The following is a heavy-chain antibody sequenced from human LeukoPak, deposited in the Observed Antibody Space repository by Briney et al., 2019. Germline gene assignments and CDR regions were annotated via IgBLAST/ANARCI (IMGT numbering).Heavy chain of an antibody. CDR1: GGSISSGGYY. Sequence: PSQTLSLTCTVSGGSISSGGYYWSWIRQHPGKGLEWIGYIYYSGSTYYNPSLKSRVTISVDTSKSQLSLKLSSVTAADTAVYYCARVAGDNSLDYWGQGTLVTVSS. D-gene: IGHD3-16*01. V-gene: IGHV4-31*03. CDR2: IYYSGST. CDR3: ARVAGDNSLDY. J-gene: IGHJ4*02.